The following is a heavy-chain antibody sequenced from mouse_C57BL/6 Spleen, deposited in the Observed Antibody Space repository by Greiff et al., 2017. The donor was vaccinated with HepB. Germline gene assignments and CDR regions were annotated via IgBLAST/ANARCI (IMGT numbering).Heavy chain of an antibody. CDR2: INPSTGGT. CDR3: ERQGFCYWYFDV. CDR1: GYSFTGYY. V-gene: IGHV1-42*01. Sequence: VQLKESGPELVKPGASVKISCKASGYSFTGYYMNWVKQSPEKSLEWIGEINPSTGGTTYNQKFKAKATLTVDKSSSTAYMQLKSLTSEDSAVYYCERQGFCYWYFDVWGTGTTVTVAS. J-gene: IGHJ1*03.